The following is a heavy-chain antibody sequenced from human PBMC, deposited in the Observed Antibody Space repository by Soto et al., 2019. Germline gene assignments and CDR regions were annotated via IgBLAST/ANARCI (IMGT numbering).Heavy chain of an antibody. J-gene: IGHJ4*02. CDR1: GFTFSSYG. D-gene: IGHD4-17*01. CDR2: ISYDGSNK. CDR3: AKLGYGDYGSSSDY. Sequence: QVQLVESGGGVVQPGRSLRLSCAASGFTFSSYGMHWVRQAPGKGLEWVAVISYDGSNKYYADSVKGRFTISRDNSKNTLYLQMNSLSAEDTAVYYCAKLGYGDYGSSSDYWGQGTLVTVSS. V-gene: IGHV3-30*18.